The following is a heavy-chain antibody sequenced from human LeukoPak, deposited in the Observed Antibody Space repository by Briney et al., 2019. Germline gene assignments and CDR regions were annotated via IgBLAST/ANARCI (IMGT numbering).Heavy chain of an antibody. CDR2: ISGSCGTP. CDR3: AKTRGPPPMV. J-gene: IGHJ4*02. Sequence: PGGSLRLSCAASGFPFSSYAMSWVRQAPGKGLEWVTDISGSCGTPYYAGSVKGRFTISRDNSKNTLYLQMNSMRAEDTAVYYCAKTRGPPPMVWGQGTLVTVSS. D-gene: IGHD3-10*01. V-gene: IGHV3-23*01. CDR1: GFPFSSYA.